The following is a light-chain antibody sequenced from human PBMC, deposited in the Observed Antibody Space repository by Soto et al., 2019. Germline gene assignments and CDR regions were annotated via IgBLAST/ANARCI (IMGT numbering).Light chain of an antibody. CDR3: SSYTSISTYV. CDR2: EVN. V-gene: IGLV2-14*01. Sequence: QSALAQPASVSGSPGQSITISCTGTSSDVGDYNYVSWYQHHPGKAPKLIIYEVNNRPSGVSNRFSGSKSGSTASLTISGLQAEDEADYYRSSYTSISTYVFGTGTKVTVL. J-gene: IGLJ1*01. CDR1: SSDVGDYNY.